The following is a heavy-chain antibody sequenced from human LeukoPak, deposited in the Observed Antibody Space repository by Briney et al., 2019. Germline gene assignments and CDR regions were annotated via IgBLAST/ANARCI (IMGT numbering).Heavy chain of an antibody. CDR3: ARGRSMDV. V-gene: IGHV1-8*02. CDR1: GYIFIDYE. CDR2: MNPKSGDT. J-gene: IGHJ6*03. Sequence: ASVKVSCKTSGYIFIDYEISWVRQAPGQGLEWMGWMNPKSGDTGYEQKFQGRITITRDSSISTVYMELSSLRSEDKALYYCARGRSMDVWGKGTTVTVSS.